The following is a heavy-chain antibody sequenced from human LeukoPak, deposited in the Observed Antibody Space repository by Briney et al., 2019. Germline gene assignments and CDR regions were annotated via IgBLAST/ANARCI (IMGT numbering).Heavy chain of an antibody. CDR3: AGGGPDYGDYIAY. V-gene: IGHV1-2*02. CDR2: INPNSGGT. J-gene: IGHJ4*02. Sequence: GASVKVSCKASGYTFTGYYMHWVLQAPGQGLEWMGWINPNSGGTNYAQKFQGRVTMTRDTPISTAYMELSRLRSDDTAVYYCAGGGPDYGDYIAYWGQGTLVTVSS. CDR1: GYTFTGYY. D-gene: IGHD4-17*01.